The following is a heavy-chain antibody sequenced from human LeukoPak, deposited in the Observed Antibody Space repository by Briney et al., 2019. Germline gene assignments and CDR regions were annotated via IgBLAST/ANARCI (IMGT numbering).Heavy chain of an antibody. J-gene: IGHJ4*02. CDR2: IKQDGSEK. CDR3: ARDQYGSSWPDY. CDR1: GFTFSSYA. D-gene: IGHD6-13*01. V-gene: IGHV3-7*01. Sequence: PGGSLRLSCAASGFTFSSYAMSWVRQAPGKGLEWVANIKQDGSEKYYADSVKGRFTISRDNAKNSLYLQMNSLRAEDTAVYYCARDQYGSSWPDYWGQGTLVTVSS.